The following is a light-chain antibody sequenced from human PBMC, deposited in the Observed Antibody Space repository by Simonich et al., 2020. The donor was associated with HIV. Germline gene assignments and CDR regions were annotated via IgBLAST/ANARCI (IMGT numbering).Light chain of an antibody. CDR1: QSISSN. V-gene: IGKV3-15*01. CDR3: QQYGSSPT. J-gene: IGKJ1*01. CDR2: GAS. Sequence: EIVMTQSPATLSVSPGERATLSCRASQSISSNLAWYQQRPGQAPRLLIYGASTRATGFPARFSGSGSGTEFTLTISSMQTEDFAVYYCQQYGSSPTFGQGTKVEIK.